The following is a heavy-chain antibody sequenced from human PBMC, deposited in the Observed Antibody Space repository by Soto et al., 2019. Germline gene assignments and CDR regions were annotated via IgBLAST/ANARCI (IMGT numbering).Heavy chain of an antibody. D-gene: IGHD5-18*01. CDR1: GFSFSTYW. J-gene: IGHJ4*02. CDR2: INSDGSIT. Sequence: GGSLRLSCAASGFSFSTYWMHWVRQGPGKGLVWVSRINSDGSITNYADSVKGRFTVSRDNAKNTLYLQMDSLGAEDTAVYYCVSLTGYTYGSGYWGQGTLVTVSS. V-gene: IGHV3-74*01. CDR3: VSLTGYTYGSGY.